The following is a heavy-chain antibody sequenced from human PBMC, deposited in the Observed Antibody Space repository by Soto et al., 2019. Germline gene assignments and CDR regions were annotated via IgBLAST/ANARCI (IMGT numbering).Heavy chain of an antibody. Sequence: ASVKVSCKASGYTFTGYYMHWVRQAPGQGLEWMGWINPNSGGTNYAQKFQGWVTMTRDTSISTAYMELSRLRSDDTAVYYCARAPGGSSSGGNWFDPWGQGTLVTVSS. CDR1: GYTFTGYY. J-gene: IGHJ5*02. D-gene: IGHD6-6*01. V-gene: IGHV1-2*04. CDR3: ARAPGGSSSGGNWFDP. CDR2: INPNSGGT.